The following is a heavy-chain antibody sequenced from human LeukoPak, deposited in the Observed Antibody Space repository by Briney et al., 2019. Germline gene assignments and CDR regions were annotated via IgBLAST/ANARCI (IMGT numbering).Heavy chain of an antibody. CDR3: ARDIGYYYDSSGPGAAGY. V-gene: IGHV1-69*04. CDR2: IIPILGIA. J-gene: IGHJ4*02. D-gene: IGHD3-22*01. Sequence: GASVKVSCKASGGTFSSYAISWVRQAPGQGLEWMGRIIPILGIANYAQKFQGRVTITADKSTSTAYMELSSLRSEDTAVYYCARDIGYYYDSSGPGAAGYWGQGTLVTVSS. CDR1: GGTFSSYA.